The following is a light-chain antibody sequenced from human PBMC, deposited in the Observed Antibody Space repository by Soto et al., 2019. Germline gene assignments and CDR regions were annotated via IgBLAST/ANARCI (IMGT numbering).Light chain of an antibody. J-gene: IGLJ1*01. V-gene: IGLV2-14*01. CDR1: SSDVGAYNY. Sequence: QSALTQPASVSGPPGQSITISCTGTSSDVGAYNYVSWYQHHPGKAHRLVIYDVTNRPSGISDRFSGSKSGNTASLTISGLLAEDEADYYCTSYTSTSTYVFGTGTKVTVL. CDR3: TSYTSTSTYV. CDR2: DVT.